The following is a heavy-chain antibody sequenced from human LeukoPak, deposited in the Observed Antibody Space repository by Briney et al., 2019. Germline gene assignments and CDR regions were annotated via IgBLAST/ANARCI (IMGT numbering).Heavy chain of an antibody. CDR2: ISHDGSKN. CDR3: AREFWSGYQRRNYFDY. V-gene: IGHV3-30*01. CDR1: GFSFGSYA. Sequence: GGSLRLSCAASGFSFGSYAMHWVRQAPGQGLEWVAVISHDGSKNYYAESVKGRFTISRDNSKNTLYLQMNSLRADDTAVYYCAREFWSGYQRRNYFDYWGQGTLVTVSS. D-gene: IGHD3-3*01. J-gene: IGHJ4*02.